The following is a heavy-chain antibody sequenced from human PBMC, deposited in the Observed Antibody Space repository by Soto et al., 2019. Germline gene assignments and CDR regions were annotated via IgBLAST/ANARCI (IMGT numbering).Heavy chain of an antibody. D-gene: IGHD6-13*01. Sequence: QVQLVQSGAEVKKPGASVKVSCKASGYTFTGYYMHWVRQAPGQGLEWMGWINPNSGGTNNAQKLQRRSTMTRDTSISTAYMELSRLRSDDTAVYYCARAGRAAAMHGMDVWGQGTPVTVSS. CDR3: ARAGRAAAMHGMDV. J-gene: IGHJ6*02. CDR2: INPNSGGT. CDR1: GYTFTGYY. V-gene: IGHV1-2*02.